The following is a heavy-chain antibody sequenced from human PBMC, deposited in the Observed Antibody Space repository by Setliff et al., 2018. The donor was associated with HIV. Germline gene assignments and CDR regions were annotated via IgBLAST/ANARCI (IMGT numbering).Heavy chain of an antibody. D-gene: IGHD2-21*02. Sequence: SETLSLTCTVSGGSISSGSYYWSWIRQPAGKGLEWIGRIYTSGNTYYNPSLASRLVMSLDPSKNQFSLKLNSMTAADTAMYYCAGGRYFRDISDSRFDFWGQGKLVTVSS. CDR2: IYTSGNT. CDR1: GGSISSGSYY. V-gene: IGHV4-61*02. CDR3: AGGRYFRDISDSRFDF. J-gene: IGHJ4*02.